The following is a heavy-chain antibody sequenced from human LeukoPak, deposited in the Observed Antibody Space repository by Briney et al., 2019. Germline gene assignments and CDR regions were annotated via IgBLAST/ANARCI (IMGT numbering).Heavy chain of an antibody. D-gene: IGHD5-18*01. CDR2: TSGSGGSS. J-gene: IGHJ4*02. CDR3: AKAGYSYGIPFFDY. CDR1: GFTFSSYA. V-gene: IGHV3-23*01. Sequence: PGGSLRLSCAASGFTFSSYAMIWVRQAPGKGLEWVSTTSGSGGSSYYADSVKGRFTISRDNSKNTLYLQMNSLRAEDTAVYYCAKAGYSYGIPFFDYWGQGTLVTVS.